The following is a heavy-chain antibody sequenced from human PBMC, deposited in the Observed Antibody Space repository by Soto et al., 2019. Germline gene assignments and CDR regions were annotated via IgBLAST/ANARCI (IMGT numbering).Heavy chain of an antibody. Sequence: GGSLRLSCAASGFTFSSYAMSWVRQAPGKGLEWVSAISGSGGSTYYADSVKGRFTISRDNSKNTLYLQMNSLRAEDTAVYYCAKDRNPAALEVIVATTLANDAFDIWGQGTMVTVSS. J-gene: IGHJ3*02. D-gene: IGHD5-12*01. CDR3: AKDRNPAALEVIVATTLANDAFDI. CDR1: GFTFSSYA. CDR2: ISGSGGST. V-gene: IGHV3-23*01.